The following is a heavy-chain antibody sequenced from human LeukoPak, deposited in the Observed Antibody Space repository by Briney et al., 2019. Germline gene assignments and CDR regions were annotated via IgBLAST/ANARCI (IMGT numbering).Heavy chain of an antibody. J-gene: IGHJ4*02. CDR1: GFTFSSYS. D-gene: IGHD3-10*01. Sequence: GGSLRLSCAASGFTFSSYSMNWVRQAPGKGLEWVSSISSSSSYIYYADSVKGRFTISRDNAKNSLYLQMNSLRAEDTAVYYRARDNDLGFGDTLDYWGQGTLVTVSS. V-gene: IGHV3-21*01. CDR3: ARDNDLGFGDTLDY. CDR2: ISSSSSYI.